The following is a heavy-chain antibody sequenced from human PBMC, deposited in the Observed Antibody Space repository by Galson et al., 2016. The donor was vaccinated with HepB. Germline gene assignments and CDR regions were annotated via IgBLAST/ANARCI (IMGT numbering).Heavy chain of an antibody. CDR3: ARGGALGWFDP. CDR2: IYHSGSA. V-gene: IGHV4-30-2*01. J-gene: IGHJ5*02. Sequence: LEWIGYIYHSGSAYYSPSLRSRVTMSVDKSKNQFSLKVTSVTAEDTAMYYCARGGALGWFDPWGQGILVSVSS.